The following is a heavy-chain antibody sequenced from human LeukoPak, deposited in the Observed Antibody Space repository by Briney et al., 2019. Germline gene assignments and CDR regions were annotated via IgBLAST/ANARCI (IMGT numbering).Heavy chain of an antibody. V-gene: IGHV1-46*03. Sequence: ASVKVSCKASGGTFSSYAISWVRQAPGQGLEWMGIINPSGGTTNYAQKFQGRVTMTRDTSTSTVYMELSSLRSEDTAVYYCARDAGTDAFDIWGQGTMVTVSS. CDR3: ARDAGTDAFDI. CDR2: INPSGGTT. J-gene: IGHJ3*02. D-gene: IGHD1-26*01. CDR1: GGTFSSYA.